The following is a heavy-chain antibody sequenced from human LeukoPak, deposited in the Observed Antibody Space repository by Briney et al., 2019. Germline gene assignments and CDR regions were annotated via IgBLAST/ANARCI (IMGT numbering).Heavy chain of an antibody. Sequence: GGSLRLSCAGSGFIFSNYGMHWVRQAPAKGLEWVAFIRYDGNKKYYADSVKGRFTISRDNSKNTLFLQMNSLRAEDTAVYYCAKESPYYSDRDYYFDHWGQGTLVTVSS. CDR2: IRYDGNKK. CDR3: AKESPYYSDRDYYFDH. J-gene: IGHJ4*02. CDR1: GFIFSNYG. V-gene: IGHV3-30*02. D-gene: IGHD3-22*01.